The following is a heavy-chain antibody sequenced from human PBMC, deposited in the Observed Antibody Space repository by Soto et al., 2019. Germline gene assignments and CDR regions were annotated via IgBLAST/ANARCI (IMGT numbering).Heavy chain of an antibody. CDR2: IFYSGST. CDR3: ARGRKKMDIVVVPAAIWSGSWFDP. CDR1: GGSISSYY. V-gene: IGHV4-59*01. Sequence: SETLSLTCTVSGGSISSYYLGWIRQPPGKGLEWIGYIFYSGSTNYNPSLEGRVTISVDTSKNQFSLKVSSVTAADTAVYYCARGRKKMDIVVVPAAIWSGSWFDPWGQGTLVTVSS. J-gene: IGHJ5*02. D-gene: IGHD2-2*03.